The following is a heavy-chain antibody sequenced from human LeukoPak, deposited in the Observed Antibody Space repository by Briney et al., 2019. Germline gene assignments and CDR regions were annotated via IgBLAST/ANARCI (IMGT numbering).Heavy chain of an antibody. D-gene: IGHD6-19*01. Sequence: PGGSLRLSCAASGFTFSDYYMSWIRQAPGKGLEWVSYISSSGSAIYYADSVKGRFTISSDNAKNSLYLQMNSLRAEDTAVYYCAGYSSGWFGAFDIWGQGTMVTVSS. CDR3: AGYSSGWFGAFDI. V-gene: IGHV3-11*04. J-gene: IGHJ3*02. CDR2: ISSSGSAI. CDR1: GFTFSDYY.